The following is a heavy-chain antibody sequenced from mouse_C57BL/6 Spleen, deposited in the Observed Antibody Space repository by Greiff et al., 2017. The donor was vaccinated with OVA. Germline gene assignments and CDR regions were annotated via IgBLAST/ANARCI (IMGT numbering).Heavy chain of an antibody. J-gene: IGHJ3*01. CDR2: IDPEDGDT. Sequence: VQLQQSGAELVKPGASVKLSCTASGFNIKDYYMHWVKQRTEQGLEWIGRIDPEDGDTKYAPKFQGKATITADTSSNTAYLQLSSLTSEDTAVYYCARGSYYGSSYDGLAYWGQGTLVTVSA. CDR1: GFNIKDYY. V-gene: IGHV14-2*01. D-gene: IGHD1-1*01. CDR3: ARGSYYGSSYDGLAY.